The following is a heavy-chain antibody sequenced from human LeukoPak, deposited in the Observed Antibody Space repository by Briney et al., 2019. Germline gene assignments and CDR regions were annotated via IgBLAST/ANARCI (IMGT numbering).Heavy chain of an antibody. CDR1: GGSISSYY. D-gene: IGHD6-6*01. V-gene: IGHV4-59*01. Sequence: PSETLSLTCTVSGGSISSYYWSWIRQPPGKGPEWIGYIYYSGSTNYNPFLKSRVTISVDTSKNQFSLKLSSVTAADTAVYYCARGIAAFEFDYWGQGTLVTVSS. CDR3: ARGIAAFEFDY. J-gene: IGHJ4*02. CDR2: IYYSGST.